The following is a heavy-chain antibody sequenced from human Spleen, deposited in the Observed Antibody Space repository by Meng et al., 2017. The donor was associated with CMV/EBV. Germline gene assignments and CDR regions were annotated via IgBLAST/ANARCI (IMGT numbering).Heavy chain of an antibody. CDR1: GGSISGTSYY. Sequence: SETLSLTCSVSGGSISGTSYYWGWIRQPPGKGLEWIGHIHHSGTTNYNPSLKSRVTISVDTSKNQFSLKLSSVTAADTAVYYCARGGAGDFWSGYIDYWGQGTLVTVSS. J-gene: IGHJ4*02. D-gene: IGHD3-3*01. CDR3: ARGGAGDFWSGYIDY. CDR2: IHHSGTT. V-gene: IGHV4-39*07.